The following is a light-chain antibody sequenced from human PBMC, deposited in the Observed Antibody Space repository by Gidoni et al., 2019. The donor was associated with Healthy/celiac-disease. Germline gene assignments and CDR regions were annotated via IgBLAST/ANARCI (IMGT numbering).Light chain of an antibody. Sequence: DLVLTQSPLSLPVTPGEPASISCRSSQSLLHSNGYNYLDWYLQKPGQSPQLLIYLGSNRASGVPDRFSGSGSGTDFTLKISRVEAEDVGVYYCMQALQTRYTFXQXTKLEIK. J-gene: IGKJ2*01. CDR3: MQALQTRYT. V-gene: IGKV2-28*01. CDR1: QSLLHSNGYNY. CDR2: LGS.